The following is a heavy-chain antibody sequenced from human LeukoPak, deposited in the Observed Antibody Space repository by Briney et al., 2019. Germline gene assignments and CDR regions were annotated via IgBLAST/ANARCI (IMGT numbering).Heavy chain of an antibody. CDR2: TYYRSKWYN. V-gene: IGHV6-1*01. Sequence: SQTLSLTCAISGDSVSSINGAWNWIRQSPSRGLEWLGRTYYRSKWYNDYVESMKGRKTISPDTSKNQFSLHLNSVTPVDRAVYYCARDLGNTGWYTFDYWGQGTLVTVSS. J-gene: IGHJ4*02. D-gene: IGHD6-19*01. CDR3: ARDLGNTGWYTFDY. CDR1: GDSVSSINGA.